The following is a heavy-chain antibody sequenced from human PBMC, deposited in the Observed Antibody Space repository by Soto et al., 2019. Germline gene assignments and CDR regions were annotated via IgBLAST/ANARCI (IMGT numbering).Heavy chain of an antibody. CDR1: GESLRGYY. V-gene: IGHV4-34*04. Sequence: QVQLQQWGTGLLKPSETLSLHCAVYGESLRGYYWSWIRQTPAMGLEWIGEINHRGTTNHYSSLKSRSIISIDTSKNQVSLRLNYVTAADTAVYYCARGYPRSILSTSLTTSYWFDSWGQGTLVTVSS. J-gene: IGHJ5*01. CDR3: ARGYPRSILSTSLTTSYWFDS. D-gene: IGHD2-21*01. CDR2: INHRGTT.